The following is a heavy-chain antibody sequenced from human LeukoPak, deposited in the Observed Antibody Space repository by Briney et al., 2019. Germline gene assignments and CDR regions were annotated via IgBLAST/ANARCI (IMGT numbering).Heavy chain of an antibody. CDR1: GGSISSYY. Sequence: SETLSLTCTVSGGSISSYYWSWIRQPPGKGLEWIGYIYYSGSTNYNPSLKSRVTISVDTSKNQFSLKLSSVTAADTAVYYCARLDDYVWGSYRLSLNAFDIWGQGTIVTVSS. J-gene: IGHJ3*02. CDR2: IYYSGST. V-gene: IGHV4-59*08. D-gene: IGHD3-16*02. CDR3: ARLDDYVWGSYRLSLNAFDI.